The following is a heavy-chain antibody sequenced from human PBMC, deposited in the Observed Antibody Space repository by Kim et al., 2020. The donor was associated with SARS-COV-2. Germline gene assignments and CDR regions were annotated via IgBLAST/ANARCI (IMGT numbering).Heavy chain of an antibody. J-gene: IGHJ6*02. CDR3: ARPYYDILTGLALYYYGMDV. D-gene: IGHD3-9*01. CDR2: IYYSGST. V-gene: IGHV4-39*01. Sequence: SETLSLTCTVSGGSISSSSYYWGWIRQPPGKGLEWIGSIYYSGSTYYNPSLKSRVTISVDTSKNQFSLKLSSVTAADTAVYYCARPYYDILTGLALYYYGMDVWGQGTTVTVSS. CDR1: GGSISSSSYY.